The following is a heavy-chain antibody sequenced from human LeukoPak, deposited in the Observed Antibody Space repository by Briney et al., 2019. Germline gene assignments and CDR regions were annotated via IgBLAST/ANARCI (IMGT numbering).Heavy chain of an antibody. CDR3: AKDLDGGTAAAGNGFGS. D-gene: IGHD6-13*01. CDR1: GFTFSDFY. Sequence: GGSLRLSCAATGFTFSDFYMSWVRQAPGKGLEWLSYLCSSSSNANYADSVKGRFTISRDNAKNSLYLQLNSLRAEDTAVYYCAKDLDGGTAAAGNGFGSWGQGTLVTVSS. V-gene: IGHV3-11*05. CDR2: LCSSSSNA. J-gene: IGHJ4*02.